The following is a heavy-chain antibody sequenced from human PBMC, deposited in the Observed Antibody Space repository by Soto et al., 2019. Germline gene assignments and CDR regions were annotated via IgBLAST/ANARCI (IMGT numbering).Heavy chain of an antibody. J-gene: IGHJ6*02. D-gene: IGHD3-10*01. CDR2: ISYDGSNK. V-gene: IGHV3-30-3*01. CDR1: GFTFSSYA. CDR3: ARDHYYGSGSYYYCYYGMDV. Sequence: GGSLRLSCAASGFTFSSYAMHWVRQAPGKGLEWVAVISYDGSNKYYADSVKGRFTISRDNSKNTLYLQMNSLRAEDTAVYYCARDHYYGSGSYYYCYYGMDVWGQGTTVTVSS.